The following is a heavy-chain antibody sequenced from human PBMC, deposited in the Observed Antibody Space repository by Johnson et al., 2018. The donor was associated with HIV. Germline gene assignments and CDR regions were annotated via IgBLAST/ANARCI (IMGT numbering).Heavy chain of an antibody. J-gene: IGHJ3*02. CDR1: GFTFSSYW. CDR2: IKQDGNAK. D-gene: IGHD3-10*01. V-gene: IGHV3-7*01. CDR3: ASRLWFGDVSAFDI. Sequence: VKLVESGGGLVQPGGSLRLSCAASGFTFSSYWMSWVRQAPGKGLEWVANIKQDGNAKYYVDSVKGRFTISRDNAKNSLYLQMNSLRAEDTAVYYCASRLWFGDVSAFDIWGQGTMVTVSS.